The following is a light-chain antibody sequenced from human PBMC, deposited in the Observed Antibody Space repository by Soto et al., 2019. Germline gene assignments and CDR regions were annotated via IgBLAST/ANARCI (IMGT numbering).Light chain of an antibody. CDR2: TNN. J-gene: IGLJ7*01. CDR1: SSNIGRNT. Sequence: QAVVTQPPSASGTPGQRVTISCSGSSSNIGRNTVNWYQQLPGTAPKLLIYTNNQRPSGVPDRFSGSKSGTSASLAISGLQSEDEADYYCAAWDDSLNGAVFGGGTQLTVL. CDR3: AAWDDSLNGAV. V-gene: IGLV1-44*01.